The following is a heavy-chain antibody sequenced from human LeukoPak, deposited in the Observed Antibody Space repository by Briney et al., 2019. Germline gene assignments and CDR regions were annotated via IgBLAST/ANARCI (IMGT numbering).Heavy chain of an antibody. CDR2: IYYTGNT. D-gene: IGHD3-10*02. V-gene: IGHV4-4*07. J-gene: IGHJ4*02. CDR1: GGSTSDYY. CDR3: ARGGTLFTYFDS. Sequence: SSETLSLTCSVSGGSTSDYYWNWVRQPAGQGLEWLGRIYYTGNTAYNPSLESRLTMSLDTAKNQFSLKVTSVTAADTAVYFCARGGTLFTYFDSWGQGTLVTVSS.